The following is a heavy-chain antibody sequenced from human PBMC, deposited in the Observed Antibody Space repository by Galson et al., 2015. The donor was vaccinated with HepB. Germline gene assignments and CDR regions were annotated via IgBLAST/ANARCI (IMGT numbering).Heavy chain of an antibody. D-gene: IGHD3-9*01. J-gene: IGHJ4*02. CDR3: AKQPPLRYFDWLWALTYFDY. Sequence: SLRLSCAASGFTFSSYAMSWVRQAPGKGLEWVSAISGSGGSTYYADSVKGRFTISRDNSKNTLYLQMNSLRAEDTAVYYCAKQPPLRYFDWLWALTYFDYWGQGTLVTVSS. CDR2: ISGSGGST. CDR1: GFTFSSYA. V-gene: IGHV3-23*01.